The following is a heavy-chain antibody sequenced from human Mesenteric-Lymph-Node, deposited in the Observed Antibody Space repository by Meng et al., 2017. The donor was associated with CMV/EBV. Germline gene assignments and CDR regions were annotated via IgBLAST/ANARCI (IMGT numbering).Heavy chain of an antibody. CDR3: AAPYDYVY. CDR2: IVVGSGNT. Sequence: SVKVSCKASGYTFTSYDINWVRQARGQRLEWIGWIVVGSGNTNYAQKFQERVTITRDMSTSTAYMELSSLRSEDTAVYYCAAPYDYVYWGQGTLVTVSS. V-gene: IGHV1-58*02. D-gene: IGHD3-16*01. J-gene: IGHJ4*02. CDR1: GYTFTSYD.